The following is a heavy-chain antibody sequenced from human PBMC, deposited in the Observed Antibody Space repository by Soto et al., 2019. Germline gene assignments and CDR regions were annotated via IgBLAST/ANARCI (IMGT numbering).Heavy chain of an antibody. Sequence: SETLSLTCTVSGGSISSYYWSWIRQPPGKGLEWIGYIYYSGSTYYNPSLKSRVTISVDTSKNQFSLKLSSVTAADTAVYYCARDPLPVPPVWGQGSLVPVSS. CDR3: ARDPLPVPPV. CDR2: IYYSGST. J-gene: IGHJ4*02. CDR1: GGSISSYY. V-gene: IGHV4-59*12.